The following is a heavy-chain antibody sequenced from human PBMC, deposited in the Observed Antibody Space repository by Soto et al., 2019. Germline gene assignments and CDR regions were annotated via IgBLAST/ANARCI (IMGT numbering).Heavy chain of an antibody. J-gene: IGHJ4*02. CDR2: IIPIFGTA. D-gene: IGHD4-17*01. Sequence: QVQLVQSGAEVKKPGSSVKVSCKASGGTFSSYAISWVRQAPGQGLEWMGRIIPIFGTANYQQKFQGRVTITADESTSTAYMELSRLRSEDTAVYYCVRDGGLRGDYVFRYFDYWGQGTLVTVSS. CDR1: GGTFSSYA. V-gene: IGHV1-69*01. CDR3: VRDGGLRGDYVFRYFDY.